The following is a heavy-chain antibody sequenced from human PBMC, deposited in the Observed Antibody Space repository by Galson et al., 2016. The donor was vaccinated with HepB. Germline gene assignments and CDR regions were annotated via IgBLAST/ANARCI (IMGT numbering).Heavy chain of an antibody. CDR2: IYHSGTT. J-gene: IGHJ4*03. CDR1: GDSISSNYW. CDR3: ASVRGSCSSSSCYLES. V-gene: IGHV4-4*02. D-gene: IGHD6-13*01. Sequence: SETLSLTCTVSGDSISSNYWWTWVRQPPGKGLEWIGEIYHSGTTYYNPSLKSRVTISVDKSKNHFSLSLTSVTAADMALYYCASVRGSCSSSSCYLESWGQGTLVTVSS.